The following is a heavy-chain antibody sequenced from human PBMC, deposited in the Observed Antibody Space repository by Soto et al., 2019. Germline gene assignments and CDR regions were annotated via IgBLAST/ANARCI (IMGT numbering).Heavy chain of an antibody. CDR2: ISAYNGNT. CDR1: GYTFTSYG. D-gene: IGHD2-15*01. V-gene: IGHV1-18*01. J-gene: IGHJ4*02. Sequence: QVQLVQSGAEVKKPGASVKVSCKASGYTFTSYGISWVRQAPGQGLEWMGWISAYNGNTNYAQKLQGRVTMTTDTATNTAYMELRSLRSDDTAVYYCARDSPVVVVAATDNYFDYWGQGTLVTVSS. CDR3: ARDSPVVVVAATDNYFDY.